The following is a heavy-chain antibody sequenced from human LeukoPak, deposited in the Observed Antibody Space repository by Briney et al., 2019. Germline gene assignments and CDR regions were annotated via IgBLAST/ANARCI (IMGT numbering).Heavy chain of an antibody. J-gene: IGHJ4*02. CDR3: AKAGYGRDWRTGVDY. D-gene: IGHD5-12*01. V-gene: IGHV3-23*01. CDR1: GFTFSSYA. Sequence: GGSLRLSCAASGFTFSSYAMSWVRQAPGKGLEWVSGISGSGGSTYYADSVKGRFTISRDNSKNTLYLQMNSLRAEDTAVYYCAKAGYGRDWRTGVDYWGQGTLVTVSS. CDR2: ISGSGGST.